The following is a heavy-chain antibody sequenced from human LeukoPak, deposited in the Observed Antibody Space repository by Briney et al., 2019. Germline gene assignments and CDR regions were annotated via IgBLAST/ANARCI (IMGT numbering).Heavy chain of an antibody. CDR2: INPSCVST. CDR3: ARATWYGGNPSGAFDI. V-gene: IGHV1-46*01. CDR1: GYTFTNYY. D-gene: IGHD4/OR15-4a*01. Sequence: ASVKVSCKASGYTFTNYYIYWVRQAPGQGLEWMGLINPSCVSTDYAQKFQVRVTMTMDTSTTTVYMELSSLRSEDTAVYYCARATWYGGNPSGAFDIWGQGTMVTVSS. J-gene: IGHJ3*02.